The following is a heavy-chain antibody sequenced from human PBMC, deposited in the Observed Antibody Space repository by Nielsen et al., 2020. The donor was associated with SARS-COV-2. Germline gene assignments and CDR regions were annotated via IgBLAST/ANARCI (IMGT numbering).Heavy chain of an antibody. J-gene: IGHJ4*02. D-gene: IGHD3-3*01. V-gene: IGHV1-69*13. CDR2: IIPIFGTA. Sequence: SVKVSCKASGGTFSSYAISWVRQAPGQGLEWMGGIIPIFGTANYAQKFQGRVTITADESTSTAYMELSNLRSEDTAVYYCARDHGDFWSGYYDYWGQGTLVTVSS. CDR1: GGTFSSYA. CDR3: ARDHGDFWSGYYDY.